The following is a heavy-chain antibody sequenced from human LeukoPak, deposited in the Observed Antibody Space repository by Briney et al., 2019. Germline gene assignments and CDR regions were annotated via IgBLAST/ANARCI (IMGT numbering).Heavy chain of an antibody. V-gene: IGHV1-24*01. Sequence: ASVKVSCKVSGYTLTELSMHWVRQAPGKGLEWMGGFDPEDGETIYAQRFQGRVTMTEDTSTDTAYMELSSLRSEDTAVYYCATIRYYYDSRKGFDLWGRGILVTVSS. D-gene: IGHD3-22*01. CDR1: GYTLTELS. CDR3: ATIRYYYDSRKGFDL. CDR2: FDPEDGET. J-gene: IGHJ2*01.